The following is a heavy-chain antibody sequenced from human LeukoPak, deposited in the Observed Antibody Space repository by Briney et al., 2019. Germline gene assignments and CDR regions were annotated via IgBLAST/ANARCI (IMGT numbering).Heavy chain of an antibody. D-gene: IGHD3-22*01. V-gene: IGHV4-39*01. J-gene: IGHJ6*03. CDR3: ARVFESGGDSSGFLQGYYYYYYMDV. CDR1: GGSISSSRDY. CDR2: IYYSGST. Sequence: PSETLSLTCIVSGGSISSSRDYWAWIRQPPGKGLEWIANIYYSGSTYYSPSLKSRVIISVDTSKNQFSLKLSSVTAADTAVYYCARVFESGGDSSGFLQGYYYYYYMDVWGKGTTVTVSS.